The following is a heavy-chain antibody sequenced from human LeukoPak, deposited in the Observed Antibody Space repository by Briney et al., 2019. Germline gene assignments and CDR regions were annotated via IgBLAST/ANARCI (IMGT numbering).Heavy chain of an antibody. CDR1: GGSISSSTYY. CDR2: INYSGST. D-gene: IGHD6-19*01. Sequence: SETLSLTCTVSGGSISSSTYYWVWIRQPPGKGLDWIGSINYSGSTYYNPSLKSRVTISVDTSKNQFSLKLSSVTAADTAVYYCARDGIAVAGIGKGWFDPWGQGTLVTVSS. V-gene: IGHV4-39*07. J-gene: IGHJ5*02. CDR3: ARDGIAVAGIGKGWFDP.